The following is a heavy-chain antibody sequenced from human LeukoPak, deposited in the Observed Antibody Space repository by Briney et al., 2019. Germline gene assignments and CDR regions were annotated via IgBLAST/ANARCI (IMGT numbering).Heavy chain of an antibody. V-gene: IGHV1-2*02. J-gene: IGHJ4*02. CDR1: GYTFIGYY. CDR2: INPNSGGT. CDR3: GYSSSSPPQFDY. Sequence: GASVKVSCKASGYTFIGYYTHWVRQAPGQGLEWMGWINPNSGGTNYAQKFQGRVTMTRDTSISTAYMELSRLRSDDTAVYYCGYSSSSPPQFDYWGQGTLVTVSS. D-gene: IGHD6-6*01.